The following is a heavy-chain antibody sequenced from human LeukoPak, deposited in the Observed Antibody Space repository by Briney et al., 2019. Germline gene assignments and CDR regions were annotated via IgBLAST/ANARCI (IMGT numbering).Heavy chain of an antibody. Sequence: GGSLRLSCAASGFTFSSYWMHWVRQAPGKGLVWVSRVNNDGSSSTYADSVKGRFTISRDNAKNTIYLQMNSLRAEDTAVYYCARGGWGTGTDYWGQGTLVTVSS. CDR2: VNNDGSSS. V-gene: IGHV3-74*01. D-gene: IGHD1-1*01. CDR1: GFTFSSYW. CDR3: ARGGWGTGTDY. J-gene: IGHJ4*02.